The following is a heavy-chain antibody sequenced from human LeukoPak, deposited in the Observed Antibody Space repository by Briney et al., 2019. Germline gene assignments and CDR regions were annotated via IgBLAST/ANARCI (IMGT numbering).Heavy chain of an antibody. CDR1: GFTFSSYA. D-gene: IGHD2/OR15-2a*01. CDR2: ISGSGGST. CDR3: AIVNLRYFDY. Sequence: PGGSLRLSCGASGFTFSSYAMSWVRQAPGKGLEWVSAISGSGGSTYYADSVKGRFTISRDNSKNTLYLQMNSLRAEDTAVYYCAIVNLRYFDYWGQGTLVTVSS. V-gene: IGHV3-23*01. J-gene: IGHJ4*02.